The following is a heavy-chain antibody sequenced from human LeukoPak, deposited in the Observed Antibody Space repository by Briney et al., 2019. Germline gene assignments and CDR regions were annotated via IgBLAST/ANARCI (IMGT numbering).Heavy chain of an antibody. CDR3: AKDPSQWPRSFDY. CDR1: GFTFSNYA. CDR2: ISGSGGST. Sequence: GGSLRLSCVASGFTFSNYAMSWVRQAPGKGLEWVSAISGSGGSTYYADSVKGRFTISRDNSKNTLYLQMNSLRAEDTAVYYCAKDPSQWPRSFDYWGQGTLVTVSS. V-gene: IGHV3-23*01. D-gene: IGHD6-19*01. J-gene: IGHJ4*02.